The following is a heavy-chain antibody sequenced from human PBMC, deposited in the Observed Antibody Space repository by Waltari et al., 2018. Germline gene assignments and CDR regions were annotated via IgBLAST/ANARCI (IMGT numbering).Heavy chain of an antibody. CDR1: GGSFSGYY. CDR2: INHSGRT. V-gene: IGHV4-34*01. J-gene: IGHJ6*03. D-gene: IGHD6-19*01. CDR3: ARGIGHQTYSSYYYYYMDV. Sequence: QVQLQQWCAGLLTPSETLSLTFAVYGGSFSGYYWSWIRQPPGKGLEWIGEINHSGRTNYNPALKSRVTISVDTSKNQFSRKLSSVTAADTAVYYCARGIGHQTYSSYYYYYMDVWGKGTTVTISS.